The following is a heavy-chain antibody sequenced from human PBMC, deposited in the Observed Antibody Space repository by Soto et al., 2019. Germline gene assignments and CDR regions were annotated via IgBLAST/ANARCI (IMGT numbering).Heavy chain of an antibody. D-gene: IGHD6-13*01. V-gene: IGHV3-21*01. CDR1: GFTFSSYS. J-gene: IGHJ4*02. CDR2: ISSSSSYI. Sequence: PXVSLLLSCAASGFTFSSYSMNWVRQAPGKGLEWVSSISSSSSYIYYADSVKGRFTISRDNAKNSLYLQMNSLRAEDTAVYYCARGGGQLAYYFDYWGQGTLVTVSS. CDR3: ARGGGQLAYYFDY.